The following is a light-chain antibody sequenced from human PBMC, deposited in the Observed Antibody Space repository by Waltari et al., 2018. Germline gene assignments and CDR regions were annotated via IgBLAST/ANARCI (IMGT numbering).Light chain of an antibody. CDR1: QSVSSN. Sequence: EIVMTQSPATLSVSPGERVTLSCRASQSVSSNLAWYQQKPGQTPRLLIYGASTRATGIPARFSGGGSGTEFTLTISSLQSEDFAVYYCQQYSNWPPWTFGQGTKVEIK. V-gene: IGKV3-15*01. CDR3: QQYSNWPPWT. J-gene: IGKJ1*01. CDR2: GAS.